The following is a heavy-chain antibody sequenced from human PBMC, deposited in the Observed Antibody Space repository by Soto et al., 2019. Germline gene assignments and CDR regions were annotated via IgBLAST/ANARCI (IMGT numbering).Heavy chain of an antibody. J-gene: IGHJ6*02. CDR1: GFTFDDYA. D-gene: IGHD3-3*01. V-gene: IGHV3-9*01. CDR2: ISWNSGSI. Sequence: EVQLVESGGGLVQPGRSLRLSCAASGFTFDDYAMHWVRQAPGKGLEWVSGISWNSGSIGYADSVKGRFTISRDNAKNSLYLQMNSLRAEDTALYYCAKDAGGYDTIFGVVTPSYYYYGMDVWGQGTTVTVSS. CDR3: AKDAGGYDTIFGVVTPSYYYYGMDV.